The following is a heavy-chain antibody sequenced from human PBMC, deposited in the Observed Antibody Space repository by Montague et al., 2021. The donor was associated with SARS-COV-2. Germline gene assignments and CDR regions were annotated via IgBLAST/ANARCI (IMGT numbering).Heavy chain of an antibody. V-gene: IGHV4-4*02. D-gene: IGHD4-11*01. Sequence: SETLSLTCAVSGVSITSTNWWCLVLQPPGEGLEWFGEISYGGIATYNPSHMSRATISLYRSRNLFSLLLSAATAAATAEYYCAGKVLTVPADYWGQGTLVTVS. CDR3: AGKVLTVPADY. CDR1: GVSITSTNW. J-gene: IGHJ4*02. CDR2: ISYGGIA.